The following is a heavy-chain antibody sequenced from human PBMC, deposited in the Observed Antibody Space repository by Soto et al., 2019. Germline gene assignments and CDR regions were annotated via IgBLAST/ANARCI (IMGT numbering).Heavy chain of an antibody. CDR1: GFTFSSYE. CDR2: ISSSGSTI. D-gene: IGHD3-22*01. V-gene: IGHV3-48*03. J-gene: IGHJ3*02. Sequence: PGGSLRLSCAASGFTFSSYEMNWVRQAPGKGLEWVSYISSSGSTIYYADSVKGRFTISRDNAKNSLYLQMNSLRAEDTAVYYCARAFTTPDAFDIWGQGTMVTVSS. CDR3: ARAFTTPDAFDI.